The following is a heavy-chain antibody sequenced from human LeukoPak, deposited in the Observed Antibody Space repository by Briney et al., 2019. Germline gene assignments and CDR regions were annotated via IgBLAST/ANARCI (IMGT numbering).Heavy chain of an antibody. J-gene: IGHJ6*03. CDR2: IRYDGSNK. V-gene: IGHV3-30*02. D-gene: IGHD2-2*01. CDR3: AKGVVVPAATGDGYYYYYMDV. CDR1: GFTFGSYG. Sequence: PGGSLRLSCAASGFTFGSYGMHWVRQAPGKGLEWVAFIRYDGSNKYYADSVKGRFTISRDNSKNTLYLQMNSLRAEDTAVYYCAKGVVVPAATGDGYYYYYMDVWGKGTTVTVSS.